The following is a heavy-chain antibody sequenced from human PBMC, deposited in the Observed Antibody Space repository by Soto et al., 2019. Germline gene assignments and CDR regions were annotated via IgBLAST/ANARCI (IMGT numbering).Heavy chain of an antibody. Sequence: GGSLRLSCAGSGFTFSNYVMHWVRQAPGKGLEWVAIISYDVSKKYYADSVKGRFTISRDNSKNTVYLQMNDLRVEDAAEYFCAKDSWAIFGVPAGEYYAMDVWGQGTTVTVSS. J-gene: IGHJ6*02. V-gene: IGHV3-30-3*02. CDR1: GFTFSNYV. CDR3: AKDSWAIFGVPAGEYYAMDV. D-gene: IGHD3-3*01. CDR2: ISYDVSKK.